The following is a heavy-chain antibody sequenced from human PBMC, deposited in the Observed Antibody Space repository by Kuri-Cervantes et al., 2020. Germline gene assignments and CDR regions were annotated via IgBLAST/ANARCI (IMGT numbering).Heavy chain of an antibody. CDR1: GYTFTSYG. V-gene: IGHV1-18*01. CDR3: ARDLHIAAAGGDY. Sequence: ASVKVSCKASGYTFTSYGISWVRQAPGQGLEWMGWISAYNGNTNYAQKLQGRVTMTTGTSTSTAYMELSSLRSEDTAVYYCARDLHIAAAGGDYWGQGTLVTVSS. CDR2: ISAYNGNT. J-gene: IGHJ4*02. D-gene: IGHD6-13*01.